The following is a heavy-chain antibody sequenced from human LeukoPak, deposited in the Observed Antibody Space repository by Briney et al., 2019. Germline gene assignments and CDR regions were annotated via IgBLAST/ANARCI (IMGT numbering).Heavy chain of an antibody. CDR3: ARDSSTTHYYYYGMDV. J-gene: IGHJ6*02. V-gene: IGHV4-59*01. CDR2: IYYNGST. CDR1: GGSISSYY. D-gene: IGHD5/OR15-5a*01. Sequence: SETLSLTCTVSGGSISSYYWSWIRQPPGKGLEWIGYIYYNGSTNYNPSLKSRVTISVDTSKNQFSLKLSSVTAADTAVYYCARDSSTTHYYYYGMDVWGQGTTVTVSS.